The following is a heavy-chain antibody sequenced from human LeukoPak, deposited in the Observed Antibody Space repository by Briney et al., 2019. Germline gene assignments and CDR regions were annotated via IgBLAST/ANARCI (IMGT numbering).Heavy chain of an antibody. CDR1: GYTFTGYY. Sequence: GASVKVSCKASGYTFTGYYMHWVRQAPGQGLEWMGWINPNSGGTNYAQKFQGRVTMTRGTSISTAYMELSRLRSDDTAVYYCAREAGSSSSQYYYYYMDVWGKGTTVTVSS. D-gene: IGHD6-6*01. CDR2: INPNSGGT. J-gene: IGHJ6*03. V-gene: IGHV1-2*02. CDR3: AREAGSSSSQYYYYYMDV.